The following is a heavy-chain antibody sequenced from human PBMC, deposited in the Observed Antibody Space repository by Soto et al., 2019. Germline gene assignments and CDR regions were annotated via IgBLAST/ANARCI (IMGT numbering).Heavy chain of an antibody. CDR1: GCSFGSYS. Sequence: GGSLRLSCEASGCSFGSYSMNWVRQAPGKGLEWVSFISGRGTTTYYADSVKGRFTVSRDNAKNSLYLEVNSLRDEDTAVYYCARLGYCSSATCKYYFYYYGMDVWGQGTTVTVSS. CDR3: ARLGYCSSATCKYYFYYYGMDV. V-gene: IGHV3-48*02. J-gene: IGHJ6*02. D-gene: IGHD2-2*01. CDR2: ISGRGTTT.